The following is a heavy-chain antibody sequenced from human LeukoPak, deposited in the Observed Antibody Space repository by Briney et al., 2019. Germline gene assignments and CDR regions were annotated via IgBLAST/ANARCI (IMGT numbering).Heavy chain of an antibody. V-gene: IGHV3-21*01. D-gene: IGHD3-10*01. Sequence: AGGSLRLSCAASGFTFSSYSMNWVRQAPGKGLEWVSSISSSSSYIYYADSVKGRFTISRDNAKNSLYLQMNSLRAEDTAVYYCARDLTRFGELLPAYDYWGQGTLVTVSS. CDR2: ISSSSSYI. CDR3: ARDLTRFGELLPAYDY. CDR1: GFTFSSYS. J-gene: IGHJ4*02.